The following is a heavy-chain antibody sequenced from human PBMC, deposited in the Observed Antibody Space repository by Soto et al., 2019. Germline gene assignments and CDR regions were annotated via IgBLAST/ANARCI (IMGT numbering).Heavy chain of an antibody. CDR1: AFTFSSYW. CDR2: IKQDGSEK. V-gene: IGHV3-7*03. CDR3: GRVPLDCNYANGVDV. Sequence: GGSLRLSCAASAFTFSSYWISWARQAPGKGLEWVANIKQDGSEKYYVDSVKGRFTISRDNAKNSLYLQMNSLRAEDTAVYYCGRVPLDCNYANGVDVWGQGTPVTVSS. J-gene: IGHJ6*02. D-gene: IGHD3-16*01.